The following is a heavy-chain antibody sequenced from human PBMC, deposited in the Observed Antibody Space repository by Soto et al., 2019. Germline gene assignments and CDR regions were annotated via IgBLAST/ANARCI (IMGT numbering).Heavy chain of an antibody. D-gene: IGHD6-19*01. CDR1: GFTFSSYA. Sequence: PGGSLRLSCAASGFTFSSYAMSWVRQAPGKGLEWVSAISGSGGSTYYADSVKGRFTISRDNSKNTLYLQMNSLRAEDTAVYYCAKDKRAVAGLIVDYYGMDVWGQGTTVTVSS. CDR2: ISGSGGST. J-gene: IGHJ6*02. CDR3: AKDKRAVAGLIVDYYGMDV. V-gene: IGHV3-23*01.